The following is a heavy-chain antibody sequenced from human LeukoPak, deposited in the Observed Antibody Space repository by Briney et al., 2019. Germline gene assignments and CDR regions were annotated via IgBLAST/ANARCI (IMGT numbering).Heavy chain of an antibody. CDR2: INHSGST. V-gene: IGHV4-34*01. D-gene: IGHD3-10*01. CDR3: ARIYYYGSGSYYTTLQIDY. Sequence: PSETLSLTCAVYGGSFSGYYWSWIRQPPGKGLEWIGEINHSGSTNYNPSLKSRVTISVDTSKNQFSLKLSSVTAADTAVYYCARIYYYGSGSYYTTLQIDYWGQGTLVTVSS. CDR1: GGSFSGYY. J-gene: IGHJ4*02.